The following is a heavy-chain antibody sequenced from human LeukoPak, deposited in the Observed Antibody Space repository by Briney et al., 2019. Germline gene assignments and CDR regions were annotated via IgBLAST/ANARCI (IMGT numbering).Heavy chain of an antibody. D-gene: IGHD3-10*01. J-gene: IGHJ4*02. Sequence: ASVKVSCKASGYPFSAHHIHWVRQAPGQGLEWMGWIVPDGRDTKYAEKFQGRMTMTVDTSITTAYMELHSLTSDDTAVYYCSGRYGPGLVWGQGTLITASS. CDR1: GYPFSAHH. V-gene: IGHV1-2*02. CDR3: SGRYGPGLV. CDR2: IVPDGRDT.